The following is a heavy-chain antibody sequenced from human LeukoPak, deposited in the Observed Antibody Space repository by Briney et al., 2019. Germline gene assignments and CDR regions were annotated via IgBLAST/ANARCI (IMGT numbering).Heavy chain of an antibody. CDR1: GFTFSSYG. D-gene: IGHD3-9*01. Sequence: PGGSLRLSCAASGFTFSSYGMHWVRQASGKGLEWVAFIRYDGSNKYYADSVKGPFTISRDNSKNTLYLQMNSLRAEDTAVYYCAKELRYFDWLSPFDYWGQGTLVTVSS. CDR2: IRYDGSNK. J-gene: IGHJ4*02. CDR3: AKELRYFDWLSPFDY. V-gene: IGHV3-30*02.